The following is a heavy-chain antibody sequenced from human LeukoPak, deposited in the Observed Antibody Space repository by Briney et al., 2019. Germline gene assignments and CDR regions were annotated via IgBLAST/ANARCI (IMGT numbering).Heavy chain of an antibody. J-gene: IGHJ4*02. CDR1: GYSFTSHY. CDR3: ARDFTIWSHDY. Sequence: GASVKVSCKASGYSFTSHYMHWVRQAPGQGLEWLGLINPSGTYTLYAQKFQGRVTMTRDMSTTTDYMELSSLRSEDTAVYYCARDFTIWSHDYWGQGTLVTVSS. D-gene: IGHD2-21*01. V-gene: IGHV1-46*01. CDR2: INPSGTYT.